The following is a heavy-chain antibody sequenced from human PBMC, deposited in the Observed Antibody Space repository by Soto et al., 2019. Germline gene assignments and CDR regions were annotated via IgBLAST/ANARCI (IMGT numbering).Heavy chain of an antibody. Sequence: QVQLQESGPGQVKPSQTLSLTCTVSGDSISSGIDYWGWIRHHPGKGLEWIGHIYHSGSTYYNPSLKSRVTIPADTAKNQSSLTLSSVTAADTAVYYCARQYSSGSYQHFDYWGQGALVTVSS. CDR2: IYHSGST. CDR3: ARQYSSGSYQHFDY. D-gene: IGHD6-19*01. V-gene: IGHV4-31*03. CDR1: GDSISSGIDY. J-gene: IGHJ4*02.